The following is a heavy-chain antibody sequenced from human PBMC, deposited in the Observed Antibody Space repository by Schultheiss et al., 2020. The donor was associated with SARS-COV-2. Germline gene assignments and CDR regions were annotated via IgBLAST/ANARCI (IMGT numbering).Heavy chain of an antibody. CDR1: GFTVSSNY. J-gene: IGHJ3*02. Sequence: GGSLRLSCAASGFTVSSNYMNWVRQAPGKGLEWVSVLYGGGSTYYADSVKGRFTISRDNAKNSLYLQMNSLRAEDTAVYYCARDTHYGSGLLDIWGQGTMVTVSS. CDR3: ARDTHYGSGLLDI. V-gene: IGHV3-53*01. D-gene: IGHD3-10*01. CDR2: LYGGGST.